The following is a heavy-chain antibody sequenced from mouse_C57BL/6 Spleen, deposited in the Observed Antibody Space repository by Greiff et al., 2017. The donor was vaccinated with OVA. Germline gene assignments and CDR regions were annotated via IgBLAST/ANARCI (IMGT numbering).Heavy chain of an antibody. CDR3: ARRDGSSYSAWFAY. Sequence: QVQLKQSGAELARPGASVKLSCKASGYTFTSYGISWVKQRTGQGLEWIGEIYPRSGNTYYNEKFKGKATLTADKSSSTAYMELRSLTSEDSAVYFWARRDGSSYSAWFAYWGQGTLVTVSA. CDR2: IYPRSGNT. D-gene: IGHD1-1*01. J-gene: IGHJ3*01. CDR1: GYTFTSYG. V-gene: IGHV1-81*01.